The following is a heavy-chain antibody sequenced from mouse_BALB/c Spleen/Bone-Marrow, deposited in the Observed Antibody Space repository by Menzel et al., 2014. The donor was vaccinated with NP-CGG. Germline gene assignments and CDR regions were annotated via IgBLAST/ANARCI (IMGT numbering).Heavy chain of an antibody. CDR3: ARSDGINFAMDF. V-gene: IGHV1S135*01. Sequence: ESGPELEKPGAPVKISCKTSGYSFTGYNMNWVTQRNGKSLEWIGNINPYYGSTGYNQRFKGKATLTVDKSSSTAFMQLKGLTSEDSAVYYCARSDGINFAMDFWGQGTSVTVSS. J-gene: IGHJ4*01. CDR2: INPYYGST. D-gene: IGHD2-1*01. CDR1: GYSFTGYN.